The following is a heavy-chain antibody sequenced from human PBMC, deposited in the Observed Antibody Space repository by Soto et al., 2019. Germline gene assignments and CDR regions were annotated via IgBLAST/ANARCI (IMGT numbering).Heavy chain of an antibody. D-gene: IGHD2-15*01. CDR3: ARESDIVVVVAAIGRYYYGMDV. Sequence: ASVKVSCKASSYTFTSYGISWVRQAPGQGLEWMGWISAYNGNTNYAQKLQGRVTMTTDTSTSTAYMGLRSLRSDDTAVYYCARESDIVVVVAAIGRYYYGMDVWGQGTTVTVSS. CDR1: SYTFTSYG. CDR2: ISAYNGNT. J-gene: IGHJ6*02. V-gene: IGHV1-18*01.